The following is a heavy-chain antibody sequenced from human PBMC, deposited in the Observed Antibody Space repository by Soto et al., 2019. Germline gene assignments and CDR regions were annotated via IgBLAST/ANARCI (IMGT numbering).Heavy chain of an antibody. J-gene: IGHJ6*02. CDR1: GGSFRTYT. Sequence: QVQLVQSGAEVKKPGSSVKVSCKASGGSFRTYTTSWVRQAPGQGLEWVGGIIPIFGTVNYEQKFRGRVTITADESTSTAYMELRDLRSEDTAVYYCTRDRGGTRLYDAMAVWGQGTTVTVSS. V-gene: IGHV1-69*01. CDR2: IIPIFGTV. D-gene: IGHD1-26*01. CDR3: TRDRGGTRLYDAMAV.